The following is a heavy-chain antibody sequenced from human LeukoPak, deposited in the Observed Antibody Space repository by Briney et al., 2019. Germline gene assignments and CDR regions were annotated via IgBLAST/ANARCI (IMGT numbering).Heavy chain of an antibody. CDR2: INLNSGGT. CDR3: ARCGYSYGHFDY. CDR1: GGTFSNYI. J-gene: IGHJ4*02. Sequence: ASVKVSCKASGGTFSNYIFSWVRQAPGQGLEWMGWINLNSGGTNYAQKFQARVTMTSDTSISTVYMELSSLRSDDTAVYYCARCGYSYGHFDYWGQGTPVTVSS. V-gene: IGHV1-2*02. D-gene: IGHD5-18*01.